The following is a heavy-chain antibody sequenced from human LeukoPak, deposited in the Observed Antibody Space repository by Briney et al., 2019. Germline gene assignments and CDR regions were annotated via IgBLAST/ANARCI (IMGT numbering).Heavy chain of an antibody. CDR3: AFYSYGYRDFDY. D-gene: IGHD5-18*01. J-gene: IGHJ4*02. V-gene: IGHV3-20*04. CDR2: INWNGGST. CDR1: EFTFDDYG. Sequence: GGSLRLSCAASEFTFDDYGMSWVRQAPGKGLEWVSGINWNGGSTGYADSVKGRFTISRDNAKNSLYLQMNSLRAEDTALYYCAFYSYGYRDFDYWGQGTLVTVSS.